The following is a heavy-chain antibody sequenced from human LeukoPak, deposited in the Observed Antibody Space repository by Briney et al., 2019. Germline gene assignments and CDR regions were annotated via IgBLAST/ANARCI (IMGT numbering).Heavy chain of an antibody. Sequence: SETLSLTCTVSGGSISSGGYYWSWIRQHPGKGLEWIGYIYYSGSTYYNPSLKSRVTISIDTSKNQFSLKLSSVTAADTAVYYCARAELVVPAAIDYWGQGTLVTVSS. V-gene: IGHV4-31*03. CDR2: IYYSGST. J-gene: IGHJ4*02. CDR3: ARAELVVPAAIDY. CDR1: GGSISSGGYY. D-gene: IGHD2-2*01.